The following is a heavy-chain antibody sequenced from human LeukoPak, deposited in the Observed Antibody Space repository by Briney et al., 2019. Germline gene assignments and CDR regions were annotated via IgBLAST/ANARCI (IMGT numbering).Heavy chain of an antibody. CDR3: ARLDTAMLYFDY. J-gene: IGHJ4*02. D-gene: IGHD5-18*01. CDR2: IYNSGST. V-gene: IGHV4-59*08. CDR1: GGSISSYY. Sequence: SETLSLTCTVSGGSISSYYWSWIRQPPGKGLEWIGYIYNSGSTNYNPSLKSRVTISVDTSKNQFSLKLSSVTAADTAVYYCARLDTAMLYFDYWGQGTLATVSS.